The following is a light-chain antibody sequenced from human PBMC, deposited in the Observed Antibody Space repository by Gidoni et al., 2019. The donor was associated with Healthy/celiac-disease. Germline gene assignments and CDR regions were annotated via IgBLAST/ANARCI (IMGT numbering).Light chain of an antibody. CDR2: DVS. Sequence: QSALTQPASGSGSPGQSITISCTGTSSAVGGYHYVAWYQQHPGKAPKLMIYDVSNRPSGVSNRCSGSKSGNTASLTISGLQAEDEADYYCSSYTSSSTLNVVFGGGTKLTVL. CDR3: SSYTSSSTLNVV. CDR1: SSAVGGYHY. J-gene: IGLJ2*01. V-gene: IGLV2-14*01.